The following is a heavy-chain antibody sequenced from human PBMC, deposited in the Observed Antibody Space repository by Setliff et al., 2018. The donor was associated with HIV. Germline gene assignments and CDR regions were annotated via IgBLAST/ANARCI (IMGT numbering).Heavy chain of an antibody. CDR1: GGSISSGDYY. CDR2: IYYSGST. Sequence: PSETLSLTCTVSGGSISSGDYYWSWVRQYSGKGLEWIGYIYYSGSTFYNPTHKSRVTISVDTSKKQFSLKLSSVTAADTAVYYCAREGYGDKRERYFYYMDVWGKGTTVTVSS. CDR3: AREGYGDKRERYFYYMDV. V-gene: IGHV4-31*03. J-gene: IGHJ6*03. D-gene: IGHD4-17*01.